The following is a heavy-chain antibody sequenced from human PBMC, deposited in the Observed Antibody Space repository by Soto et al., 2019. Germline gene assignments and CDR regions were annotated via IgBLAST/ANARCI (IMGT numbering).Heavy chain of an antibody. Sequence: PGGSLRLSCAASGFNFSSFEMNWVRQAPGKGLEWVSHISSTGRSIYFADSVKGRFTIYRDSAKNSLSLQMNSLRVEDSAVYYCARGRYYYDASGYDYWGPGTLVTVSS. V-gene: IGHV3-48*03. CDR1: GFNFSSFE. D-gene: IGHD3-22*01. CDR3: ARGRYYYDASGYDY. CDR2: ISSTGRSI. J-gene: IGHJ4*02.